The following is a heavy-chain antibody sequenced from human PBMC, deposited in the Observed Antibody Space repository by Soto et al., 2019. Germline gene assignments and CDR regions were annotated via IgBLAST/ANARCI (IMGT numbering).Heavy chain of an antibody. CDR3: ASSRRGGAIIVGATTWCDP. V-gene: IGHV1-69*01. CDR1: GGTFSSYA. D-gene: IGHD1-26*01. Sequence: QVQLVQSGAEVKKPGSSVKVSCKASGGTFSSYAISWVRQAPGQGLEWMGGIIPIFGTANYAQKFQGRVTITADESKSTAYMELSSLRSEDTAVYYCASSRRGGAIIVGATTWCDPWGQGTLVTVSS. J-gene: IGHJ5*02. CDR2: IIPIFGTA.